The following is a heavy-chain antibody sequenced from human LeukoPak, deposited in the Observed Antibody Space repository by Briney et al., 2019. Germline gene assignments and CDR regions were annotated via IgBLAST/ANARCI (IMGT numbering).Heavy chain of an antibody. CDR3: AKEVLYETGAFDY. V-gene: IGHV3-30*02. J-gene: IGHJ4*02. D-gene: IGHD2-2*02. Sequence: PGGSLRLSCAASGFTFSSYGMHWVRQAPGKGLEWVAFIRYDGSNKYYADSVKGRFTISRDNSKNTLYLQMNSLRAEDTAVYYCAKEVLYETGAFDYWGQGTLVTVSS. CDR1: GFTFSSYG. CDR2: IRYDGSNK.